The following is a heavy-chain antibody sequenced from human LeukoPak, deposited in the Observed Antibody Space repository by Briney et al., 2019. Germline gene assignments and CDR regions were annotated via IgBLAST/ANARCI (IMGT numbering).Heavy chain of an antibody. J-gene: IGHJ4*02. V-gene: IGHV1-18*01. CDR1: GYSCSMCG. CDR3: GRDWDWHVQF. Sequence: GSSVNVSCKTSGYSCSMCGFSWMRQAPGQGLEWIGWIGVFNGNRNYAKSVQGRITLTADTSTNTTYMELRSLTSDDTAVYFCGRDWDWHVQFWGQGTLITVSS. CDR2: IGVFNGNR. D-gene: IGHD1-26*01.